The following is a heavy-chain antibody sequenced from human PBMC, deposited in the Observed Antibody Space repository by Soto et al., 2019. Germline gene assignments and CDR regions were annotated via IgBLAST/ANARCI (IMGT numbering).Heavy chain of an antibody. CDR1: GYTFTSYA. J-gene: IGHJ4*02. V-gene: IGHV1-3*01. CDR2: INAGNGNT. Sequence: QVQLVQSGAEVKKPGASVKVSCKASGYTFTSYAMHWVRQAPGQRLEWMGWINAGNGNTKYSQKFQGRVTITRDTPGSTAYMELSGRRSKDTAVYYCARPIGLAGDYGGQGPRSPVPS. CDR3: ARPIGLAGDY.